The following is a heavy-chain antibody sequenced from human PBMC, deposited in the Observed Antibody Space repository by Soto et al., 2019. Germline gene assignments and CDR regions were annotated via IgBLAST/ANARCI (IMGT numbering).Heavy chain of an antibody. Sequence: SETLSLTCTVSGGSISSSSYYWGWIRQPPGKGLEWIGSIYYSGSTYYNPSLKSRVTISVDTSKNQFSLKLSSVTAADTAVYYCATDIVLMVYATTFDYWGQGTLVTVSS. V-gene: IGHV4-39*01. CDR2: IYYSGST. J-gene: IGHJ4*02. CDR3: ATDIVLMVYATTFDY. CDR1: GGSISSSSYY. D-gene: IGHD2-8*01.